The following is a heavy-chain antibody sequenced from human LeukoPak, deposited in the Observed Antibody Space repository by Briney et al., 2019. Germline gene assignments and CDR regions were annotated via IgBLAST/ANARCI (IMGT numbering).Heavy chain of an antibody. D-gene: IGHD4-17*01. CDR1: GFTFSSYG. Sequence: TGGSLRLSCAASGFTFSSYGMHWVRQAPGKGLEWVAVISYDGSNKYYADSVKGRFTISRDNSKNTLYLQMNSLRAEDTAVYYCATALRTTVTTRAAFDIWGQGTMVTVSS. V-gene: IGHV3-30*03. CDR2: ISYDGSNK. CDR3: ATALRTTVTTRAAFDI. J-gene: IGHJ3*02.